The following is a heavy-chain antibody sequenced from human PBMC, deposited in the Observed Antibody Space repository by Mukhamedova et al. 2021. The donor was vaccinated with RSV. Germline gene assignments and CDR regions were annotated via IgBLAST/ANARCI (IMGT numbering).Heavy chain of an antibody. CDR3: ARAEGFILGTD. V-gene: IGHV3-7*01. J-gene: IGHJ4*02. Sequence: GLEWVANINQDGSQIFYVDSVKGRFTISRDNAKSSLYLQMDCLRAEDTAVYYCARAEGFILGTDWGQGTLVTVSS. D-gene: IGHD3-16*01. CDR2: INQDGSQI.